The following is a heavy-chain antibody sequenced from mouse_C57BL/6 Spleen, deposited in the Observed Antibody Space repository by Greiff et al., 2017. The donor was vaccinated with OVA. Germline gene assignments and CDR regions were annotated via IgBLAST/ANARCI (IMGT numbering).Heavy chain of an antibody. CDR3: ARGNYDYDGVLDY. Sequence: VQLQQPGTELVKPGASVKLSCKASGYTFTSYWMHWVKQRPGQGLEWIGNINPSNGGTNYNEKFKSKATLTVDKSSSTAYMQLSSLTSEDSAVYYCARGNYDYDGVLDYWGQGTTLTVSS. CDR1: GYTFTSYW. D-gene: IGHD2-4*01. V-gene: IGHV1-53*01. CDR2: INPSNGGT. J-gene: IGHJ2*01.